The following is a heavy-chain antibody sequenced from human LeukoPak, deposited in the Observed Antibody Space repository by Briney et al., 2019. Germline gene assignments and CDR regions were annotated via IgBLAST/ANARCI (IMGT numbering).Heavy chain of an antibody. CDR2: ISSRGSTI. J-gene: IGHJ4*02. V-gene: IGHV3-11*01. CDR1: GFTFSDYY. CDR3: ARLRAHYDSSGYYPDY. Sequence: GGSLRLSCAASGFTFSDYYMSWIRQAPGKGLEWVSYISSRGSTIYYSDSVKGRFTISRDNTKNSLYLQVNSLRAEDTAVYYCARLRAHYDSSGYYPDYWGQGTPVTVSS. D-gene: IGHD3-22*01.